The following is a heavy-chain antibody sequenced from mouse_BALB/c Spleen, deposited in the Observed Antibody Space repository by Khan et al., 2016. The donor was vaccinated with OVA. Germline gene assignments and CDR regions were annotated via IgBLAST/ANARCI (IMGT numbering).Heavy chain of an antibody. CDR3: ARTARIKY. Sequence: EVQLQESGPGLVKPSQSLSLTCTVTGYSITSGYGWNWIRQFPGNKLEWMGYISYSGSTNYNPSLKTRISITRDTSKNQFFLQLNSVTTENTATYYCARTARIKYWGQGTTLTVSS. J-gene: IGHJ2*01. CDR1: GYSITSGYG. CDR2: ISYSGST. V-gene: IGHV3-2*02. D-gene: IGHD1-2*01.